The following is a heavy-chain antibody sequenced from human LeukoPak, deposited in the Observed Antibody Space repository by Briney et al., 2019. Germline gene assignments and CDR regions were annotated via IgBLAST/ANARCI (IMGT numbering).Heavy chain of an antibody. Sequence: SETLSLTCTVSGXXISSYYWSWIRQPPXXXXXXIGYIYYSGSTNYNPSLKSRVTISVDTSKNQFSLKLSSVTAADTAVYYCARRGGAMVRYFDYWGQGTLVTVSS. CDR2: IYYSGST. CDR3: ARRGGAMVRYFDY. CDR1: GXXISSYY. D-gene: IGHD5-18*01. J-gene: IGHJ4*02. V-gene: IGHV4-59*08.